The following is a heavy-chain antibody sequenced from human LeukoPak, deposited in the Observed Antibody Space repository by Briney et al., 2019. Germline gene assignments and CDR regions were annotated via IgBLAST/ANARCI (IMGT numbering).Heavy chain of an antibody. J-gene: IGHJ6*03. V-gene: IGHV1-18*01. CDR2: ISNYKGNT. CDR3: ASLRIHCSSTSCYLAHYYYYYMDV. CDR1: GYTFTSYG. Sequence: ASVKVSCKASGYTFTSYGISWVRQAPGQGLEWMGWISNYKGNTNYAQKFQGRVTITTDESTSTAYMELSSLRSEDTAVYYCASLRIHCSSTSCYLAHYYYYYMDVWGKGTTVTVSS. D-gene: IGHD2-2*01.